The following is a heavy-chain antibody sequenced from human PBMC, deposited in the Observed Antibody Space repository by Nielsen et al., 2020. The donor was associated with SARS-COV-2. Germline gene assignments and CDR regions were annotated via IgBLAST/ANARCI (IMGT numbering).Heavy chain of an antibody. CDR1: GFSLSTSAVG. V-gene: IGHV2-5*01. CDR2: IYWNDDK. Sequence: SGPTLVKPTQTLTLTCTFSGFSLSTSAVGVGWIRQPPGKALEWLAVIYWNDDKRYSPSLRSRLTITKDTPKNQVDLSMTNMDPVDTATYYYAHVSKLYCGGDCETFDIWGQGTMVTVSS. D-gene: IGHD2-21*01. CDR3: AHVSKLYCGGDCETFDI. J-gene: IGHJ3*02.